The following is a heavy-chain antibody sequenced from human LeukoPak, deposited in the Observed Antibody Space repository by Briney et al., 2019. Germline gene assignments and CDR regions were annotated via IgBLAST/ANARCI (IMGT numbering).Heavy chain of an antibody. D-gene: IGHD6-13*01. CDR3: ARDQGCGGSWYRWCYYGMDV. CDR2: ISAYNGNT. CDR1: GGTFSSYP. J-gene: IGHJ6*02. V-gene: IGHV1-18*01. Sequence: EASVKVSCKVSGGTFSSYPISWVRQAPGQGLEWMGWISAYNGNTNYAQKLQGRVTMTTDTSTSTAYMGLRSLRSDDTAVYYCARDQGCGGSWYRWCYYGMDVWGQGTTVTVSS.